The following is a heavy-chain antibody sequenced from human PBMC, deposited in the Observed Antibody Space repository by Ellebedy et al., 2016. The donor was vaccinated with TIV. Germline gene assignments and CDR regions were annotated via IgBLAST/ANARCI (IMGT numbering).Heavy chain of an antibody. CDR2: ISYDGSDK. CDR1: GFTFSHYG. CDR3: ARLELLATPDALDI. D-gene: IGHD1-26*01. V-gene: IGHV3-30*03. J-gene: IGHJ3*02. Sequence: GESLKISXADSGFTFSHYGMHWVRQAPGKGLEWVAVISYDGSDKYHADSVKGRFTISRDKSKNTLHLQMNSLRVEDTAVYYCARLELLATPDALDIWGPGTMVTVSS.